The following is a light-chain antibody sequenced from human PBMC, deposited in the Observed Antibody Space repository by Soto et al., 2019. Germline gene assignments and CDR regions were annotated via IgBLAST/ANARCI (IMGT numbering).Light chain of an antibody. CDR2: DAS. Sequence: DIPMTQSPTNRSSFVGDIVTITCRASRSSSSWLAWYQQKPGKAPKLLIDDASSLKGGVPSRFSGSGSGTDFSLTSSSLQPEDLATYYCKQSKSLPLTFGGGTKVDIK. J-gene: IGKJ4*01. CDR1: RSSSSW. V-gene: IGKV1-5*01. CDR3: KQSKSLPLT.